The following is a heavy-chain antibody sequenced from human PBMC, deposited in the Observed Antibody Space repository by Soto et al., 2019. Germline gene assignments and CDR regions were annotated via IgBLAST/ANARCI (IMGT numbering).Heavy chain of an antibody. CDR2: ISSSSSTI. Sequence: GGSLRLSCAASGFTFSSYSMNWVRQAPGKGLEWVSYISSSSSTIYYADSVKGRFTISRDNAKNSLYLQMNSLRAEDTVVYYCARDRGAVADPAGDAFDIWGQGTMVTVSS. J-gene: IGHJ3*02. D-gene: IGHD6-19*01. CDR1: GFTFSSYS. V-gene: IGHV3-48*01. CDR3: ARDRGAVADPAGDAFDI.